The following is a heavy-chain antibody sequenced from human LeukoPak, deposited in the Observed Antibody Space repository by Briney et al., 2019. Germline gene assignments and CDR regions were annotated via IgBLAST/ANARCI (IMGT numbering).Heavy chain of an antibody. Sequence: SETLSLTCAVNGGSLSDYYWSGIRQPPGKGLEWIGEINHSGSTNYNPSLKSQVPISVDTSKNQFSLKLSSVTAADTAVYYCARGFYGSGSYAPSYYYYGMDVWGQGTTVTVSS. D-gene: IGHD3-10*01. V-gene: IGHV4-34*01. J-gene: IGHJ6*02. CDR1: GGSLSDYY. CDR3: ARGFYGSGSYAPSYYYYGMDV. CDR2: INHSGST.